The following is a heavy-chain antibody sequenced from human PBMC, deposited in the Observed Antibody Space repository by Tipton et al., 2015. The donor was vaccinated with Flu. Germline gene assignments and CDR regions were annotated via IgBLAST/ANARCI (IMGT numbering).Heavy chain of an antibody. V-gene: IGHV3-30*02. Sequence: QVQLVQSGGGVVQPGRSLRLSCAVSGFTSCIFAVQWVRQAPGKGLEWVAFIRCDGSDKNYADSVKGRFTVSRDNSKDTLYLQMNSLRTDDTAVYYCAQDLDYWGQGTLVTVSS. CDR3: AQDLDY. CDR2: IRCDGSDK. J-gene: IGHJ4*02. CDR1: GFTSCIFA.